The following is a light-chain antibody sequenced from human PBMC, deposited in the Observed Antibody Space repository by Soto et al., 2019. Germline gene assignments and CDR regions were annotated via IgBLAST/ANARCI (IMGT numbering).Light chain of an antibody. CDR2: DAS. CDR3: QQYNSFST. Sequence: DIQSTQSPSTLSASVGDRVIITCRASQSTSTWLAWYQQKPGKAPKLLIYDASTLESGVPSRFSGSGSGTEFTLTISSLQPDDFATYYCQQYNSFSTFGQGTKVDIK. CDR1: QSTSTW. J-gene: IGKJ1*01. V-gene: IGKV1-5*01.